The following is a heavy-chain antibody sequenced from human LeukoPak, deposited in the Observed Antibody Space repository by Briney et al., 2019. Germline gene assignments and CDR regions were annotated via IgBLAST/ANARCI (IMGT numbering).Heavy chain of an antibody. D-gene: IGHD6-19*01. Sequence: SETLSLTCTVSGGSISSSSYYWGWIRQPPGKGLEWIGSIYYSGSTYYNPSLKSRVTISVDTSKNQFSLKLSSVTAADTAVYYCARQGSGRRDYYYYGMDVWGQGTTVTVSS. J-gene: IGHJ6*02. CDR1: GGSISSSSYY. CDR3: ARQGSGRRDYYYYGMDV. CDR2: IYYSGST. V-gene: IGHV4-39*07.